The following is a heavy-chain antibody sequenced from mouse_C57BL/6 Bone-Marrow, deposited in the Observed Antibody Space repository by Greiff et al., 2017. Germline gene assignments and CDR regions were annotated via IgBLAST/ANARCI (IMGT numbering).Heavy chain of an antibody. CDR1: GYTFTSYD. V-gene: IGHV1-85*01. CDR2: IYPRDGST. D-gene: IGHD1-1*01. Sequence: VQLQQSGPELVKPGASVKLSCKASGYTFTSYDINWVKQRPGQGLEWIGWIYPRDGSTKYNEKFKGKATLTVDTSSSTAYMERHRLKSEDSAVYFCARYPVGGYFDVWGTGTTVTVSS. J-gene: IGHJ1*03. CDR3: ARYPVGGYFDV.